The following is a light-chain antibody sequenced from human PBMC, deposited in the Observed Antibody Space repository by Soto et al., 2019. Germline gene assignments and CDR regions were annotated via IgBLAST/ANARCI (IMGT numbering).Light chain of an antibody. J-gene: IGKJ3*01. Sequence: EIVLTQSPGTLSLSPGERATLSCRASQSVSSSYLAWYQQKPGQAPRLLLYGASSRTTGIPDRFSGSGSGTDFTLTIRRLEPKDFAVYYCQQYGSSHYTFGPGNKVDIQ. CDR3: QQYGSSHYT. CDR2: GAS. V-gene: IGKV3-20*01. CDR1: QSVSSSY.